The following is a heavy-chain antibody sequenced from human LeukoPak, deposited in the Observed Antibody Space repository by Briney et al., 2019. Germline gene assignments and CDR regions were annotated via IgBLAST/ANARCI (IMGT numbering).Heavy chain of an antibody. CDR3: ARDRIPAAGTAPFDY. CDR1: GFTFDTYS. D-gene: IGHD6-13*01. J-gene: IGHJ4*02. Sequence: GGSLRLSCAASGFTFDTYSMNWVRQAPGKGLEWVSYISSGGSTIYYADSVRGRFTISRDNAKNSLYLQMDSLRDEDTAVYYCARDRIPAAGTAPFDYWGQGTLVTVSS. V-gene: IGHV3-48*02. CDR2: ISSGGSTI.